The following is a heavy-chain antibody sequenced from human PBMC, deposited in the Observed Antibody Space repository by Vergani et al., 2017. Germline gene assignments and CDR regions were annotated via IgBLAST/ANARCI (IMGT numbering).Heavy chain of an antibody. CDR2: ISAYNGNT. V-gene: IGHV1-18*01. J-gene: IGHJ4*02. D-gene: IGHD6-19*01. CDR3: ARGAASSGFWAGVDY. CDR1: GYTFSSYG. Sequence: QVQLVQSGAEVKKPGASVKVSCKASGYTFSSYGITWVRQAPGQGLEWMGWISAYNGNTNYAQKLQGRVTMTTDTSTSTAYMELRSLRFDDTAVYYCARGAASSGFWAGVDYWGQGTLVTVSS.